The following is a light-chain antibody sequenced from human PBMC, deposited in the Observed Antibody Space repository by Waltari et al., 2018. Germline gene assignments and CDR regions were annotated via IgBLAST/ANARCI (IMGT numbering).Light chain of an antibody. CDR2: AAS. CDR1: EDIGTY. J-gene: IGKJ4*01. Sequence: DIVMTQSPSSMSASVGDRITMTCRASEDIGTYLAWYQQKPGEAPQLLISAASILQSGVPSRFSGSGSGTDFTLTISSLLPEDFATYLCQQADSFPLTFGGGTKVEVK. CDR3: QQADSFPLT. V-gene: IGKV1-12*01.